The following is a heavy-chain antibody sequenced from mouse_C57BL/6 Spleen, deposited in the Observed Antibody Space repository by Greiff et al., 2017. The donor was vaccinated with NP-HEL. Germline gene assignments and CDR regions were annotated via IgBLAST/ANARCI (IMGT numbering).Heavy chain of an antibody. CDR3: ARSSYYGSSFDY. J-gene: IGHJ2*01. V-gene: IGHV1-55*01. D-gene: IGHD1-1*01. CDR2: IYPGSGST. Sequence: QVQLQQPGAELVKPGASVKMSCKASGYTFTSYWITWVKQRPGQGLEWIGDIYPGSGSTNYNEKFKSKATLTVDTSSSTAYMQLSSLTAEDSAVYYWARSSYYGSSFDYWGQGTTLTVSS. CDR1: GYTFTSYW.